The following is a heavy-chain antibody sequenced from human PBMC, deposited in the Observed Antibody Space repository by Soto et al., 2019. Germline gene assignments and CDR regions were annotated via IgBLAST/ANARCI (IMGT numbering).Heavy chain of an antibody. D-gene: IGHD5-18*01. CDR1: GYTFTGYY. CDR3: ARGRGYSYGQDYFDY. CDR2: INPNSGGT. V-gene: IGHV1-2*02. Sequence: QVQLVQSGAEVKKPGASVKVSCKASGYTFTGYYMHWVRQAPGQGLEWMGWINPNSGGTNYAQKFQGRVTMTRDTTISTAYMELSRLRSDDTAVYYCARGRGYSYGQDYFDYWGQGTLVTVSS. J-gene: IGHJ4*02.